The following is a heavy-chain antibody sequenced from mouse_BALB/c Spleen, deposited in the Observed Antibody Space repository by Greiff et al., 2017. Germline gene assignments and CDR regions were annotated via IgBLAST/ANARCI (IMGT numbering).Heavy chain of an antibody. J-gene: IGHJ1*01. CDR1: GFTFSDYY. Sequence: EVQRVESGGGLVKPGGSLKLSCAASGFTFSDYYMYWVRQTPEKRLEWVATISDGGSYTYYPDSVKGRFTISRDNAKNNLYLQMSSLKSEDTAMYYCARVVGSSYWYFDVWGAGTTVTVSS. CDR2: ISDGGSYT. V-gene: IGHV5-4*02. CDR3: ARVVGSSYWYFDV. D-gene: IGHD1-1*01.